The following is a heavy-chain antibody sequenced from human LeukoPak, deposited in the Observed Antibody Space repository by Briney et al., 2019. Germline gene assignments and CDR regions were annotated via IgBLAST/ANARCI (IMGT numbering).Heavy chain of an antibody. CDR3: ARDRGEQLGSFDY. CDR1: AFTFRSYG. D-gene: IGHD6-13*01. CDR2: ISYDGSGQ. V-gene: IGHV3-30*03. J-gene: IGHJ4*02. Sequence: GGSLRLSCVASAFTFRSYGMHWVRQAPGKGLEWVAVISYDGSGQYYADSLKGRFTISRDNTKNSLYLQLNSLRAEDTAVYYCARDRGEQLGSFDYWGQGTPVTVSS.